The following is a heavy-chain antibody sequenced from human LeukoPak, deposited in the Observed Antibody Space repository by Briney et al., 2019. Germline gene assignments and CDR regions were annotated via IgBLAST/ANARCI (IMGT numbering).Heavy chain of an antibody. J-gene: IGHJ4*02. CDR1: GGSISSGIYY. CDR3: ASDCGGDCYLPFDY. D-gene: IGHD2-21*02. CDR2: IYHSGST. Sequence: SETLSLTCTVSGGSISSGIYYWSWIRQPPGKGLEWIGYIYHSGSTYYNPSLKSRVTISVDRSKNQFSLKLSSVTAADTAVYYCASDCGGDCYLPFDYWGQGTLVTVSS. V-gene: IGHV4-30-2*01.